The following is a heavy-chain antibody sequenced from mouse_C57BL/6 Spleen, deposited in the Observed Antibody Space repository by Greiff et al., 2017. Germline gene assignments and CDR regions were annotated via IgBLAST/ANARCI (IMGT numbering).Heavy chain of an antibody. Sequence: VKLQESGPELVKPGASVKISCKASGYAFSSSWMNWVKQRPGKGLGWIGRIYPGDGDTNYNGKFKGKATLTADKSSSTAYMQLSSLTSEDSAVYFCARSGGHFDYWGQGTTLTVSS. CDR3: ARSGGHFDY. J-gene: IGHJ2*01. CDR2: IYPGDGDT. V-gene: IGHV1-82*01. CDR1: GYAFSSSW.